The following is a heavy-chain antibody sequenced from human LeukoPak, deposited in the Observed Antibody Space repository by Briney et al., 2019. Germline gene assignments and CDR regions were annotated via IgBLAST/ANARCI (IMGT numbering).Heavy chain of an antibody. CDR2: INPTGGST. CDR3: AKGWGPVATSSWLNP. V-gene: IGHV1-46*01. D-gene: IGHD3-16*01. J-gene: IGHJ5*02. CDR1: GYTFISYQ. Sequence: ASVKVSCKASGYTFISYQMHWVRQAPGQGLEWMGIINPTGGSTSHAQKFQGRVTMTGDTSTSTVYMELSSLRSEDTAVYYCAKGWGPVATSSWLNPWGQGTLVTVSS.